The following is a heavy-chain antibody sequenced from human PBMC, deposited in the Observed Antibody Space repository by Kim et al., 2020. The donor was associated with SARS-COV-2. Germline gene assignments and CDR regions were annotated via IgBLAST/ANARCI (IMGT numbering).Heavy chain of an antibody. D-gene: IGHD6-13*01. J-gene: IGHJ5*02. CDR2: IYYSGST. Sequence: SETLSLTCTVSGGSISSSSYYWGWIRQPPGKGLEWIGSIYYSGSTYYNPSLKSRVTISVDTSKNQFSLKLSSVTAADTAVYYCATLVLRWFDPWGQGTLVTVSS. CDR3: ATLVLRWFDP. V-gene: IGHV4-39*07. CDR1: GGSISSSSYY.